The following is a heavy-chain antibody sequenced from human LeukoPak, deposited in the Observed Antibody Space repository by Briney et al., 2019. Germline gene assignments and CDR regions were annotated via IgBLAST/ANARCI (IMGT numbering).Heavy chain of an antibody. D-gene: IGHD6-19*01. J-gene: IGHJ4*02. V-gene: IGHV3-48*04. CDR1: GFTFSSYS. Sequence: QTGGSLRLSCAASGFTFSSYSMNWVRQAPGKGLEWVSYISSSGSTIYYADSVKGRFTISRDNAKNSLYLQMNSLRAEDTAVYYCARAEYGSGWYDYWGQGTLVTVSS. CDR3: ARAEYGSGWYDY. CDR2: ISSSGSTI.